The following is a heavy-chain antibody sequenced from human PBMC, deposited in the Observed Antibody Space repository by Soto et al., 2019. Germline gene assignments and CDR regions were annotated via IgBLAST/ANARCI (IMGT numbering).Heavy chain of an antibody. Sequence: EVQLVESGGGLVLPGGSLRLSCAASGFTFSSYSMNWVRQAPGKGLEWVSYISSSSSTIYYADSVKGRFTISRDNAKNSLYLQMNSLRAEDTAVYYCARGYYDSSGYYWVFDYWGQGTLVTVSS. CDR3: ARGYYDSSGYYWVFDY. CDR2: ISSSSSTI. D-gene: IGHD3-22*01. CDR1: GFTFSSYS. J-gene: IGHJ4*02. V-gene: IGHV3-48*01.